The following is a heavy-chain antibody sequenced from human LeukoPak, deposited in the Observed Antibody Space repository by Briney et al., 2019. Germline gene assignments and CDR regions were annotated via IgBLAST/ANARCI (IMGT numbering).Heavy chain of an antibody. CDR2: ISAYNGNT. CDR1: GYTFTSYG. CDR3: ARNPKSWNDAEWWYFDL. J-gene: IGHJ2*01. V-gene: IGHV1-18*01. D-gene: IGHD1-1*01. Sequence: ASVKVSCKASGYTFTSYGISWVRQAPGQGLEWMGRISAYNGNTNYAQKLQGRVTMTTDTSTSTAYMELRSLRSDDTAVYYCARNPKSWNDAEWWYFDLWGRGTLVTVSS.